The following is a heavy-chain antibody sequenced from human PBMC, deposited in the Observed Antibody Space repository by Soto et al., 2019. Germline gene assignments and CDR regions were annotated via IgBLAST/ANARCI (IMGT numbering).Heavy chain of an antibody. V-gene: IGHV1-3*01. Sequence: ASVKVSCKASGYTFTSYAMHWVRQSPGQRLEWMGWINAGNGNTKYSQKFQGRVTITRDTSASTAYMELSSLRSEDTAVYYCARDRNIVVVPAAPNWFDPWGQGTLVTVSS. CDR3: ARDRNIVVVPAAPNWFDP. J-gene: IGHJ5*02. D-gene: IGHD2-2*01. CDR1: GYTFTSYA. CDR2: INAGNGNT.